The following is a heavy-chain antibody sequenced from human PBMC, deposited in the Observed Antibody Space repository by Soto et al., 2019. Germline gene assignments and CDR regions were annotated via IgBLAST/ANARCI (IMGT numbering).Heavy chain of an antibody. J-gene: IGHJ6*02. CDR3: ARDLTPYYYDYGLDV. V-gene: IGHV3-30*03. CDR2: ISYDGSNK. D-gene: IGHD2-15*01. CDR1: GFVFRNYI. Sequence: GGSLRLSCAASGFVFRNYIMHWVRQAPGKGLEWVALISYDGSNKFYADSVKGRFTISRDNSKGTLYLQMNSLRAEDTAMYYCARDLTPYYYDYGLDVWGQGTTVTVSS.